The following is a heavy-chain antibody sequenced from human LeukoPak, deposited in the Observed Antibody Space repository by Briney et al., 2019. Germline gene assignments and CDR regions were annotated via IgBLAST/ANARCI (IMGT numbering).Heavy chain of an antibody. D-gene: IGHD2-2*01. J-gene: IGHJ4*02. CDR1: RYTFTGYY. CDR2: INPNSGGT. CDR3: ARGLQKTLLVVPAAIDPSFFY. V-gene: IGHV1-2*02. Sequence: GASVKVSCKASRYTFTGYYMHWVRQAPGQGLEWMGWINPNSGGTNYAQKFQGRVTMTRDTSISTAYMELSRLRSDDTAVYYCARGLQKTLLVVPAAIDPSFFYWGQGTLVTVSS.